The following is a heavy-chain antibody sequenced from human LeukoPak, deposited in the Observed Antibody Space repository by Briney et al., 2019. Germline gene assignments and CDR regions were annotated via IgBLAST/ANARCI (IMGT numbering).Heavy chain of an antibody. D-gene: IGHD2-15*01. Sequence: PGGSLRLSCAASGFSFSAFEMNWVRQAPGKGLEWISHISTGGRTIYYADSVKGRFTISRDNAKNSLYLQMNSLRGEDTGVNYCARGSGYVLDYWTQGTLVTVSS. CDR2: ISTGGRTI. CDR1: GFSFSAFE. J-gene: IGHJ4*02. CDR3: ARGSGYVLDY. V-gene: IGHV3-48*03.